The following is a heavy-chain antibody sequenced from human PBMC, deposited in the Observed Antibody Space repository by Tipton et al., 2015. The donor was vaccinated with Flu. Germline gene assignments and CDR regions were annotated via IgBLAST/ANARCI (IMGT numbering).Heavy chain of an antibody. J-gene: IGHJ4*02. CDR3: ARARGYCSGGHCYSYYFDY. CDR2: ISYSGNT. V-gene: IGHV4-31*01. Sequence: GLVKPSQTLSPTCKVSSVSISSGGYYWSWIRQHPGKDLEWIGFISYSGNTYYNPSLKGLGTISVDTSKNQFSLKLSSVTAADTAVYYCARARGYCSGGHCYSYYFDYWGQGTLVTVSS. CDR1: SVSISSGGYY. D-gene: IGHD2-15*01.